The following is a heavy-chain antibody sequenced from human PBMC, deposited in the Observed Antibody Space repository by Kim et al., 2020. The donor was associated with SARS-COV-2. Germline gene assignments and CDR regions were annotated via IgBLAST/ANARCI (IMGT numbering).Heavy chain of an antibody. CDR2: ISGSGGST. V-gene: IGHV3-23*01. J-gene: IGHJ6*03. Sequence: GGSLRLSCAASGFTFSSYAMSWVRQAPGKGLEWVSAISGSGGSTYYADSVKGRFTISRDNSKNTLYLQMNSLRAEDTAVYYCVPKREYSSSWYYYYYYMDVWGKGTTVTVSS. CDR1: GFTFSSYA. D-gene: IGHD6-13*01. CDR3: VPKREYSSSWYYYYYYMDV.